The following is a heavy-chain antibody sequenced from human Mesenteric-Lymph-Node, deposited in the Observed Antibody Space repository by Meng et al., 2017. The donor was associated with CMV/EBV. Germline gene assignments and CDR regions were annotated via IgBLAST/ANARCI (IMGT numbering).Heavy chain of an antibody. CDR3: TTDGAAAGTGVDY. CDR2: IKGKTDGGTT. V-gene: IGHV3-15*01. CDR1: GFTFSNAW. J-gene: IGHJ4*02. D-gene: IGHD6-13*01. Sequence: GGSLRLSCVASGFTFSNAWMSWVRQAPGKGLEWVGRIKGKTDGGTTDSGAPVKDRFTISRDDSKSTLYLQMNSLKTEDTAVYYCTTDGAAAGTGVDYWGQGTLVTVSS.